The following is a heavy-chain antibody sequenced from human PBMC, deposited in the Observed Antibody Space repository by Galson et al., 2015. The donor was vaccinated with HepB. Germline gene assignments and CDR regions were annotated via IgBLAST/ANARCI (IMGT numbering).Heavy chain of an antibody. CDR1: GYSFTIYW. CDR3: ARSKVESEDTGMPIDY. CDR2: IDPSDSYT. J-gene: IGHJ4*02. D-gene: IGHD5-18*01. Sequence: QSGAEVKKPGESLRISCKGSGYSFTIYWINWVRQMPGKGLEWMGRIDPSDSYTNYSPSFQGHVTISADKSISTAYLQWSSLKALDTAMYYCARSKVESEDTGMPIDYWGQGTLVTVSS. V-gene: IGHV5-10-1*01.